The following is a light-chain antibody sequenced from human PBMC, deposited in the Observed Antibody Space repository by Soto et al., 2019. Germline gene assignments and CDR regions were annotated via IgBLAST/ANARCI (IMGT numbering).Light chain of an antibody. CDR3: QQYNKWPLT. CDR1: QSVSGN. CDR2: GAS. V-gene: IGKV3-15*01. Sequence: EIVMTQSPGTLSVSPGERATLSCRASQSVSGNFAWYQQKPGQAPRLLIYGASTRATCIPARFSGSGSGTEFTLNISSLQSEDFAVYYCQQYNKWPLTCGGGTKVEIK. J-gene: IGKJ4*01.